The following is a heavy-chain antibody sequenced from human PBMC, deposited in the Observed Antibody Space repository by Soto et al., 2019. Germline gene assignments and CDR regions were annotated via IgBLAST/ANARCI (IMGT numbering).Heavy chain of an antibody. CDR2: IKQDGSEK. V-gene: IGHV3-7*03. CDR3: TRHASGTTQFYYYYMDV. J-gene: IGHJ6*03. D-gene: IGHD1-7*01. Sequence: GGSLRLSCAASGFTFSSYWMSWVRQAPGKGLEWVANIKQDGSEKYYVDSVKGRFTISRDDSKNTAYLQMNSLKTEDTAVYYCTRHASGTTQFYYYYMDVWGKGTTVTVSS. CDR1: GFTFSSYW.